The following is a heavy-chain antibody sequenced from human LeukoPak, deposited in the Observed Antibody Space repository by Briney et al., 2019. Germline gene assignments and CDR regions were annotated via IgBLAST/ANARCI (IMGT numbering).Heavy chain of an antibody. CDR2: ISYDGSNK. CDR1: GFTFSSYA. CDR3: AKTAAAGRRGAAFDY. Sequence: GRSLRLSCAASGFTFSSYAMHWVRQAPGKGLEWVAVISYDGSNKYYADSVKGRFTISRDNSKNTLYLQMNSLRAEDTAVYYCAKTAAAGRRGAAFDYWGQGTLVTVSS. J-gene: IGHJ4*02. V-gene: IGHV3-30-3*02. D-gene: IGHD6-13*01.